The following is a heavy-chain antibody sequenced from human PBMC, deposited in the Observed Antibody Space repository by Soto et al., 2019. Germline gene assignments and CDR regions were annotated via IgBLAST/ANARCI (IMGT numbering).Heavy chain of an antibody. J-gene: IGHJ6*02. Sequence: PSETLSLTCVVSDGSISSGTYYWAWIRQSPGKALEWIGSISYTGTTNYNPSLKGRVTISVDTSRNQFSLKLSSVTAADTAVYYCARRLWNYYDSSGYYFISVDRSPDPRYYYYGMDVWGQGTTVTVSS. V-gene: IGHV4-39*01. CDR2: ISYTGTT. CDR3: ARRLWNYYDSSGYYFISVDRSPDPRYYYYGMDV. CDR1: DGSISSGTYY. D-gene: IGHD3-22*01.